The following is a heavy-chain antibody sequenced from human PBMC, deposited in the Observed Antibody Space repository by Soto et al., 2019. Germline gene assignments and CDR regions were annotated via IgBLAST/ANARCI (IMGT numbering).Heavy chain of an antibody. CDR1: GFTFSSYA. V-gene: IGHV3-23*01. D-gene: IGHD1-1*01. CDR2: ISGSGGST. CDR3: AKSSLHAWNGNYFYYGMDV. Sequence: GGSLRLSCAASGFTFSSYAMSWVRQAPGKGLEWVSAISGSGGSTYYADSVKGRFTISRDNSKNTLYLQMNSLRAEDTAVYYCAKSSLHAWNGNYFYYGMDVWGQGTTVTVSS. J-gene: IGHJ6*02.